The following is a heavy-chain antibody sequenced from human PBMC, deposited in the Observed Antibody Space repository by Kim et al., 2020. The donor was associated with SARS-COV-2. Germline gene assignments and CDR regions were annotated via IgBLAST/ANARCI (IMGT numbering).Heavy chain of an antibody. D-gene: IGHD3-22*01. Sequence: TYNADSVKGRYTISRDNTKNTLYLQMNSLRAEDTAVYYCAVYDSSGYFDYWGQGTLVTVSS. CDR3: AVYDSSGYFDY. V-gene: IGHV3-53*01. J-gene: IGHJ4*02. CDR2: T.